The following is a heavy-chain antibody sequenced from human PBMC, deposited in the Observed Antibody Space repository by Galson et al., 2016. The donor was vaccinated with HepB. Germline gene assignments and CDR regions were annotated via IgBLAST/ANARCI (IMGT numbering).Heavy chain of an antibody. CDR1: GGSFSGYF. Sequence: ETLSLTCAVYGGSFSGYFWSWIRQPPGKGLEWIGEINIGGSTNYTPSLKSRVTISMDMSMKQFSLKMTSVTAADPAVYYCAKGGVTYVMDVCGQGTTGTVSS. D-gene: IGHD2-21*02. V-gene: IGHV4-34*01. CDR2: INIGGST. CDR3: AKGGVTYVMDV. J-gene: IGHJ6*02.